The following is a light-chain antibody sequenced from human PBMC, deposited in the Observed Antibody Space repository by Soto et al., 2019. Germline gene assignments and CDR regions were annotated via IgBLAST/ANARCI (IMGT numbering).Light chain of an antibody. CDR3: QQHNSYPLT. J-gene: IGKJ4*01. Sequence: DIQMTQSPSTLSGYVGDRVTITFRASQAISNYLAWYRQEPGKAPKLLIYTASTLQTGVPSRFSGRGSGTEFTLTISSLQPEDFTTYYCQQHNSYPLTFGQGSKV. CDR2: TAS. CDR1: QAISNY. V-gene: IGKV1-9*01.